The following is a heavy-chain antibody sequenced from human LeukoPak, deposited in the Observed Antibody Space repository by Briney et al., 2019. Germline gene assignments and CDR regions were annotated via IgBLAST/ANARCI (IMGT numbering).Heavy chain of an antibody. J-gene: IGHJ4*02. CDR3: ARDGQYSSSWYRQGFDY. CDR1: GYTFTSYG. D-gene: IGHD6-13*01. CDR2: ISAYNGNT. Sequence: ASVKVSCKASGYTFTSYGIGWVRQAPGQGLEWMGWISAYNGNTNYAQKLQGRVTMTTDTSTSTAYMELRSLRSDDTAVYYCARDGQYSSSWYRQGFDYWGQGTLVTVSS. V-gene: IGHV1-18*01.